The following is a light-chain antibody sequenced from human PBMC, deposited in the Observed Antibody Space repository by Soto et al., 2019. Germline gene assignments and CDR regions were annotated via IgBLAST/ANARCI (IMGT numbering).Light chain of an antibody. CDR1: SSNIGAGYD. CDR2: GNS. J-gene: IGLJ2*01. CDR3: QSYDSSLSGSI. V-gene: IGLV1-40*01. Sequence: QSVLTQPPSVSGARGQRVTISCTGSSSNIGAGYDVHWYQQLPGTAPKLLIYGNSNRPSGVPDRFSGSKSGTSASLAITGLQAEDEADYYCQSYDSSLSGSIFGGGTKLNVL.